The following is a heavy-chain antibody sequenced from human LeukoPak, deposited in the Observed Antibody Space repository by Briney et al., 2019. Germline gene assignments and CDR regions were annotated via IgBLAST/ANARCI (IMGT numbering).Heavy chain of an antibody. J-gene: IGHJ4*02. CDR2: IYTSGST. Sequence: SQTLSLTCTVSGGPISSGSYYWSWIRQPAGKGLEWIGRIYTSGSTNYNPSLKSRVTISVDTSKNQFSLKLSSVTAADTAVYYCARDTYDFWSGYWPNWGQGTLVTVSS. CDR3: ARDTYDFWSGYWPN. D-gene: IGHD3-3*01. CDR1: GGPISSGSYY. V-gene: IGHV4-61*02.